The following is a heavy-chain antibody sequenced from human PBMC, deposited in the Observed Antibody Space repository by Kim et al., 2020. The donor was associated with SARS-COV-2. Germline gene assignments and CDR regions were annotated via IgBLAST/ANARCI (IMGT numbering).Heavy chain of an antibody. V-gene: IGHV3-48*02. D-gene: IGHD3-22*01. CDR1: GFTFSIYS. Sequence: GGSLRLSCAASGFTFSIYSMNWVRQAPGKGLEWFSYISSSSITIYYADSVKGRFTISRDNAKNSLYLQMNSLRDEDTAVYYCARADYDSSGDFDYWGQGTLVTVSS. CDR2: ISSSSITI. J-gene: IGHJ4*02. CDR3: ARADYDSSGDFDY.